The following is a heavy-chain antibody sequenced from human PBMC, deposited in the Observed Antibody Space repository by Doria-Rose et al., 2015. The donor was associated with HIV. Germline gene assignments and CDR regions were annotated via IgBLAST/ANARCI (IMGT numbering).Heavy chain of an antibody. CDR3: ARIKSSRWYHKYYFDF. CDR2: IFSDDER. Sequence: QVTLKESGPVLVKPTETLTLTCTVSGVSLSSPGMGVSWIRQPPGKALEWLANIFSDDERSYKTSLKSRLTISRGTSKSWVVLTMTDMDPVDTATCYCARIKSSRWYHKYYFDFWGQGTLVIVSA. D-gene: IGHD6-13*01. V-gene: IGHV2-26*01. CDR1: GVSLSSPGMG. J-gene: IGHJ4*02.